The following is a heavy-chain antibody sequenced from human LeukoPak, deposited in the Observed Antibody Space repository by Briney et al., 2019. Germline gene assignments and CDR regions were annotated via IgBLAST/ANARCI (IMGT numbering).Heavy chain of an antibody. CDR3: ARGTGIAVAGTDY. D-gene: IGHD6-19*01. CDR1: GVTSEDYY. Sequence: GGSLRLSCTGSGVTSEDYYLSWIRQAPGKGLEWISSISSSSSYIYYADSVKGRFTISRDNAKNSLYLQMNSLRAEDTAVYYCARGTGIAVAGTDYWGQGTLVTVSS. CDR2: ISSSSSYI. V-gene: IGHV3-11*06. J-gene: IGHJ4*02.